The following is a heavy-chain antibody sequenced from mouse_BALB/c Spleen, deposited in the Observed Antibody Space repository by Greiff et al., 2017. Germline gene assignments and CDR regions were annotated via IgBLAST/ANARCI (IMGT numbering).Heavy chain of an antibody. D-gene: IGHD3-2*01. V-gene: IGHV5-6-4*01. CDR3: TREDKDY. CDR1: GFTFSSYT. J-gene: IGHJ4*01. CDR2: ISSGGSYT. Sequence: EVQGVESGGGLVKPGGSLKLSCAASGFTFSSYTMSWVRQTPEKRLEWVATISSGGSYTYYPDSVKGRFTISRDNAKNTLYLQMSSLKSEDTAMYYCTREDKDYWGQGTSVTVSS.